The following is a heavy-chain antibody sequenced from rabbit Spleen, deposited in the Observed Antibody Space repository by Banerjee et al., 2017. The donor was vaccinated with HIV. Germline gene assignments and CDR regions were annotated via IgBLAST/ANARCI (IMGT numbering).Heavy chain of an antibody. J-gene: IGHJ4*01. D-gene: IGHD3-1*01. Sequence: EQLEESGGGLVKPEGSLTLTCKASGGSFSDKDVMCWVRQALGKGLEWIACIYAGSSGITYCGSWAKGRFTISRTSSTTVTLQMTSLTAADTATYFCARDLATVVGWSFNLWGPGTLVTVS. CDR1: GGSFSDKDV. V-gene: IGHV1S45*01. CDR3: ARDLATVVGWSFNL. CDR2: IYAGSSGIT.